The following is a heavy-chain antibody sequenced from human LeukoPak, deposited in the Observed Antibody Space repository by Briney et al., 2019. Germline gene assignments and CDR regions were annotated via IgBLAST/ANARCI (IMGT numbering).Heavy chain of an antibody. J-gene: IGHJ3*02. V-gene: IGHV4-59*01. CDR3: ARDGEPRYSGSLGDAFDI. D-gene: IGHD1-26*01. CDR2: IYYSGST. CDR1: GGSISSYY. Sequence: SETLSLTCTVSGGSISSYYWSWIRQPPGKGLEWIGYIYYSGSTNYNPSLKSRVTISVDTSKNQFSLKLSSVTAADTAVYYCARDGEPRYSGSLGDAFDIWGQGTMVTVSS.